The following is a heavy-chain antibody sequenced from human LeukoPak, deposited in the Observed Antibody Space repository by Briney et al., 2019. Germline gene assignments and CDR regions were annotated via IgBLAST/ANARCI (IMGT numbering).Heavy chain of an antibody. CDR3: AKEGQMGIRFLFFHY. V-gene: IGHV3-23*01. CDR2: ISDSGGTT. J-gene: IGHJ4*02. D-gene: IGHD3-3*01. Sequence: GGSLRLSCAASGFTFSSYAMNWVRQAPGKGLEWVSAISDSGGTTYYADSVKGRFTISRDNSKNTLYLQLNSLRAEDTAVYHCAKEGQMGIRFLFFHYWGQGTLVTVSS. CDR1: GFTFSSYA.